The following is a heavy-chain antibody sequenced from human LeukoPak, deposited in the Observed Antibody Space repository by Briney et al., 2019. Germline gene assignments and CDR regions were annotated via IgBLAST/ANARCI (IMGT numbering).Heavy chain of an antibody. D-gene: IGHD3-10*01. V-gene: IGHV4-34*01. J-gene: IGHJ4*02. CDR3: ARKDYGSGSFSRSFDY. Sequence: SETLSLTCAVYGGSFSGYYWSWIRQPPGKGLEWIGEINHSGSTNYNPSLKSRVTISVDTSKNQFSLKLSSVTAADTAVYYCARKDYGSGSFSRSFDYWGQGTLVTISS. CDR1: GGSFSGYY. CDR2: INHSGST.